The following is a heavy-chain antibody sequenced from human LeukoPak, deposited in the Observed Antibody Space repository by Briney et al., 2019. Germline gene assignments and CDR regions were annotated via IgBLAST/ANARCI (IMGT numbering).Heavy chain of an antibody. CDR3: ARARQEGDDYGDYHPYYFDY. CDR1: GGSFSGYY. J-gene: IGHJ4*02. Sequence: SETLSLTCAVYGGSFSGYYWSWIRQPPGKGLEWIGEINHSGSTNYNPSLKSRVTISVDTSKNQFSLKLSSVTAADTAVYYCARARQEGDDYGDYHPYYFDYWGQGTLVTVSS. D-gene: IGHD4-17*01. CDR2: INHSGST. V-gene: IGHV4-34*01.